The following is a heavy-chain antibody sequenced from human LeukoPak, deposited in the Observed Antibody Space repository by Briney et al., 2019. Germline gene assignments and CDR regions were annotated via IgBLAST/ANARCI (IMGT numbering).Heavy chain of an antibody. CDR3: AREHKDYDGDGYYYGY. J-gene: IGHJ4*02. Sequence: SETLSLTCTVSGGSISNYYWSWIRQPAGKGLVWIERIYVGRNTDHNPSLKSRVTMSVDSSKNQFSLRLRSVTAADTAMYYCAREHKDYDGDGYYYGYWGQGTLVTVSS. CDR1: GGSISNYY. CDR2: IYVGRNT. D-gene: IGHD2-21*02. V-gene: IGHV4-4*07.